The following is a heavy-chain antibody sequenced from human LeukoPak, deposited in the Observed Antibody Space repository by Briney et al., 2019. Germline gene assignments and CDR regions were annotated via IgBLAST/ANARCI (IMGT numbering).Heavy chain of an antibody. V-gene: IGHV3-30*03. J-gene: IGHJ3*02. CDR3: ARPAPPGGIVYGFHI. CDR2: ISYDGNYR. CDR1: GFILSTYA. D-gene: IGHD3-16*02. Sequence: GRSLRLSCAASGFILSTYAMHWVRQAPGKGLEWVAIISYDGNYRYYADSVKGRFTISRDNSKNTLHLQMNSLGAEDTAVYYCARPAPPGGIVYGFHIWGQGTMVTVSS.